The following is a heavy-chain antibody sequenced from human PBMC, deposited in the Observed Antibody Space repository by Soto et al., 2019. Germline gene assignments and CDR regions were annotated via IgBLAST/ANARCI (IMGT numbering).Heavy chain of an antibody. CDR2: ISAYNGNT. CDR1: GYTFTSYG. CDR3: AREGAYYDSSGYSAYYYYYGMDV. V-gene: IGHV1-18*01. Sequence: QVQLVQSGAEVKKPGASVKVSCKASGYTFTSYGISWVRQAPGQGLEWMGWISAYNGNTNNAQKLQGRVTMTTDTTTSTADMELRSLRSDDTAVYYCAREGAYYDSSGYSAYYYYYGMDVWGQGTTVTVSS. D-gene: IGHD3-22*01. J-gene: IGHJ6*02.